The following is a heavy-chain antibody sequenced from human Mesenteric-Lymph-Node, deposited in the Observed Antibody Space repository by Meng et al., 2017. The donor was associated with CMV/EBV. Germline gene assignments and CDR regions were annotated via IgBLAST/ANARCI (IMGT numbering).Heavy chain of an antibody. V-gene: IGHV4-59*02. J-gene: IGHJ4*02. D-gene: IGHD4-23*01. CDR3: ARFFNGGNFDY. Sequence: LPRPVSGGSVSSYYWTWIRQPPGKGLEWIGYIYDSGNTNYNPSLKSRVTISVDTSKNHFSLRLSSVTAADTAVYYCARFFNGGNFDYWGQGTLVTVSS. CDR1: GGSVSSYY. CDR2: IYDSGNT.